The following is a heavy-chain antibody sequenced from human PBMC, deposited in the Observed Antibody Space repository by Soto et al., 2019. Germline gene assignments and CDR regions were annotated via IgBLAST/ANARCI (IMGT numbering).Heavy chain of an antibody. D-gene: IGHD1-26*01. J-gene: IGHJ6*02. CDR1: GYTFTSYD. CDR2: MNPNSGNT. V-gene: IGHV1-8*01. CDR3: ARGGWELLPFRSYQHPPMDV. Sequence: GASVKVSCKASGYTFTSYDINWVRQATGQGLEWMGWMNPNSGNTGYAQKFQGRVTMTRNTSISTAYMELSSLRSEDTAVYYCARGGWELLPFRSYQHPPMDVWGQGTTVTVSS.